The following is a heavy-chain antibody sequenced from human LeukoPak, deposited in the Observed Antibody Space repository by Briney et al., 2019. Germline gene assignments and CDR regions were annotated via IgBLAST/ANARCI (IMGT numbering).Heavy chain of an antibody. D-gene: IGHD6-13*01. J-gene: IGHJ5*02. CDR1: GYSFSTYW. Sequence: GESLKISCKGSGYSFSTYWIGWVRQMPGKGLEWMGIIYPGDSDTRYSPSFQGQVTISADKSISTAYLQWSSLKASDTAMYYCARQIAAAGTVNWFDPWGQGTLVTVAS. CDR3: ARQIAAAGTVNWFDP. V-gene: IGHV5-51*01. CDR2: IYPGDSDT.